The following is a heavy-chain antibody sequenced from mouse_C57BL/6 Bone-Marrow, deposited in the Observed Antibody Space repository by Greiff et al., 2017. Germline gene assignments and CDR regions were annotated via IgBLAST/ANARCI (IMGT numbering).Heavy chain of an antibody. J-gene: IGHJ1*03. CDR1: GFSLTSYA. V-gene: IGHV2-9-1*01. Sequence: VQLQQSGPGLVAPSPSLSISCTVSGFSLTSYAIRWVRQPPGQGLEWLGVIWTGGGTNYNSALKSRLGISKDNSTSQVFLNMNSLQTDNTARDYCGSNRRWYSDVWGTGTTVTVSS. CDR2: IWTGGGT. CDR3: GSNRRWYSDV.